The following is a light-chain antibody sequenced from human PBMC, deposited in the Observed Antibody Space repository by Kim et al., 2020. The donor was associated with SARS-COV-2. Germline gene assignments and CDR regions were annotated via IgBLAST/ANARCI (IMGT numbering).Light chain of an antibody. J-gene: IGKJ1*01. Sequence: EIVLTQSPGTLSLSPGERATLSCRASQSVSSTYLAWYQQKSGQAPRLLIYNASRRATGIPDRFSGSGSGTDFTLTINRLEPEDFAVYYCQQYGSSPPWTFGQGTKVDIK. V-gene: IGKV3-20*01. CDR2: NAS. CDR1: QSVSSTY. CDR3: QQYGSSPPWT.